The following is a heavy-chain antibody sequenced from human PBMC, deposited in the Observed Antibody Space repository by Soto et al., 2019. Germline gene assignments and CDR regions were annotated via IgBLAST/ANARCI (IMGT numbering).Heavy chain of an antibody. CDR3: AREGGESSDGLYYFDS. CDR2: IYYSGNT. Sequence: SETLSLTCTVSGGSTSSDNYWSWISQPPGKGLEWIGHIYYSGNTDYNPSLKSRLAISIDTSKNQFSLKLSSVTAADTAVYFCAREGGESSDGLYYFDSCGPGSIVTVST. CDR1: GGSTSSDNY. J-gene: IGHJ4*02. V-gene: IGHV4-30-4*01. D-gene: IGHD3-16*01.